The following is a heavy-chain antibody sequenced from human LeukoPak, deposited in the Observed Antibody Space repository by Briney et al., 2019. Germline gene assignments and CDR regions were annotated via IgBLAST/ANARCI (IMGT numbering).Heavy chain of an antibody. Sequence: PGGSLRRSCAASGFTYSSYAMSWVRQAPGKGLEWVSAISGSGGSTYYADSVKGRFTISRDNSKNTLYLQMNSLRAEDTAVYYCATIQGYSSGWYFRYWGQGTLVTVSS. CDR1: GFTYSSYA. CDR3: ATIQGYSSGWYFRY. CDR2: ISGSGGST. D-gene: IGHD6-19*01. V-gene: IGHV3-23*01. J-gene: IGHJ4*02.